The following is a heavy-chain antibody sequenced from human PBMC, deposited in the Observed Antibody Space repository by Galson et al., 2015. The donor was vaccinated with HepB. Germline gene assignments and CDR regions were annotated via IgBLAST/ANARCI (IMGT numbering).Heavy chain of an antibody. CDR1: GYTFTNYG. CDR3: ARSQGVSD. J-gene: IGHJ4*02. Sequence: SVKVSCKASGYTFTNYGMNWVRQAPGQGLEWMGWINTNTGNPTYDQGFTGRFVFSLDTSVTTAYLQISSLRAEDTAVYYCARSQGVSDWGQGTLVTVSS. D-gene: IGHD3-10*01. V-gene: IGHV7-4-1*02. CDR2: INTNTGNP.